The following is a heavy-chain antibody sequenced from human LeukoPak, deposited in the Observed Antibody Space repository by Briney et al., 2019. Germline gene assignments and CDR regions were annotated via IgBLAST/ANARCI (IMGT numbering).Heavy chain of an antibody. CDR2: IKSKTDGGTT. CDR1: GFTFSNAW. J-gene: IGHJ4*02. V-gene: IGHV3-15*01. D-gene: IGHD1-26*01. CDR3: TTGVGATPYFDY. Sequence: GGSLRLSCAASGFTFSNAWMSWVRQAPGKGLEWVGRIKSKTDGGTTDYAAPVKGRFTISRDVSKNTLYLQMNSLKTEDTAVYYCTTGVGATPYFDYWGQGTLVTVSS.